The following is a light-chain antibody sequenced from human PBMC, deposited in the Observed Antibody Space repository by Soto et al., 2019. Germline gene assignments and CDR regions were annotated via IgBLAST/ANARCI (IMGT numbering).Light chain of an antibody. CDR1: SSNIGAGYD. CDR2: GNK. CDR3: QSYDSSHNAVV. V-gene: IGLV1-40*01. J-gene: IGLJ3*02. Sequence: QSVLTQPPSVSGAPGQRVTISCTGLSSNIGAGYDVNWYQQVPGTAPKLLIYGNKNRPSGVPDRFSGSRSGTSGSLAITGLQTEDEADYFCQSYDSSHNAVVFGGGTKLPVL.